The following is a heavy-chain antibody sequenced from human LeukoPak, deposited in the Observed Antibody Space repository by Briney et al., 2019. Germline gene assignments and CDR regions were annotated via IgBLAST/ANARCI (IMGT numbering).Heavy chain of an antibody. Sequence: GGSLRLSCAASGFTFSSYAMSWVRQAPGKGLEWVSAISGSGGSTYYADSVKGRFTISRDNSKNTLYLQMNSLRAEDTAVYYCAKGNSWYYDYVWGSYPVGYYFDYWGQGTLVTVSS. V-gene: IGHV3-23*01. D-gene: IGHD3-16*02. CDR1: GFTFSSYA. J-gene: IGHJ4*02. CDR3: AKGNSWYYDYVWGSYPVGYYFDY. CDR2: ISGSGGST.